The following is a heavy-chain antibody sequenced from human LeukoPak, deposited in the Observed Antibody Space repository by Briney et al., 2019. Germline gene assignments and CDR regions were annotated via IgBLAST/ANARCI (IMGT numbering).Heavy chain of an antibody. CDR2: ISGGAVST. J-gene: IGHJ4*02. D-gene: IGHD1-1*01. CDR3: AKDLSPGTYDY. CDR1: GFTFSSYG. Sequence: GGSLRLSCAASGFTFSSYGMSWVRQAPGKGLEWVSGISGGAVSTNYAHSAKGRFTISRDNSKNTLYLQMNSLRAEDTAVYYCAKDLSPGTYDYWGQGTLVTVSS. V-gene: IGHV3-23*01.